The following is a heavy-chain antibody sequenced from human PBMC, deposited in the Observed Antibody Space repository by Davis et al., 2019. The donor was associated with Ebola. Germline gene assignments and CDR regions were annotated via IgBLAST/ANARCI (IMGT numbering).Heavy chain of an antibody. CDR2: ISSSSSTI. J-gene: IGHJ4*02. CDR3: VKWSGSNRYHLDY. V-gene: IGHV3-48*01. D-gene: IGHD1-26*01. CDR1: GFTFSSYS. Sequence: GESLKISCAASGFTFSSYSMNWVRQAPGKGLEWVSYISSSSSTIYYADSVKGRFTISRDNAKNSLYLQMDSLRREDTAVYFCVKWSGSNRYHLDYWGKGTLVRVSS.